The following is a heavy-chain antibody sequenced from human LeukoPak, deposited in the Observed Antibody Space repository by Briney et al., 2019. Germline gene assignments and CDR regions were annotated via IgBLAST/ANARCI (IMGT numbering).Heavy chain of an antibody. CDR2: ISGSGGST. V-gene: IGHV3-23*01. CDR3: AKDLRGLRGYSPV. Sequence: GGSLRLSCAASGFTFSSYAMSWVRQAPGKGLEWVSAISGSGGSTYYADSVRGRFTISRDNSKNTLYLQMNSLRAEDTAVYYCAKDLRGLRGYSPVWGQGTTVTVSS. D-gene: IGHD5-18*01. CDR1: GFTFSSYA. J-gene: IGHJ6*02.